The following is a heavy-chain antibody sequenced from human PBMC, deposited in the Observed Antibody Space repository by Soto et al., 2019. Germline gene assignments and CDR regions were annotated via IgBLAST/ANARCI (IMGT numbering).Heavy chain of an antibody. Sequence: PGGSLRLSCAASGFTFSSFWMDWVRQAPGKGLEWVANINPDGSEKQYGDSVKGRVTISRDNDKNSLYLQMSSVTAEDSALYYCSRSLDSWGQGTRVTVSS. V-gene: IGHV3-7*01. CDR2: INPDGSEK. CDR1: GFTFSSFW. J-gene: IGHJ4*02. CDR3: SRSLDS.